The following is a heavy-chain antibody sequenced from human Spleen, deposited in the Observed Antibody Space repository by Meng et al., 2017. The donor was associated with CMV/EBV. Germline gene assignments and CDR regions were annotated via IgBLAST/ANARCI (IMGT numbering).Heavy chain of an antibody. CDR1: DFTFSDFY. Sequence: GGSLRLSCTASDFTFSDFYMTWIRQAPGKGLEWVSHISGGGSSTYYAASVKGRFTVSRDNAKNSLYLQMNSLRADDTAVYYCARSRGPPYFFGMDVWGQGTTVTVSS. J-gene: IGHJ6*02. CDR3: ARSRGPPYFFGMDV. D-gene: IGHD2/OR15-2a*01. CDR2: ISGGGSST. V-gene: IGHV3-11*01.